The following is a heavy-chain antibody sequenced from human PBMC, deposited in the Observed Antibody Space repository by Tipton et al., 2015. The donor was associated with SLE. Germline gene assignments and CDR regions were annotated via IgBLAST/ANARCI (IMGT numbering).Heavy chain of an antibody. V-gene: IGHV4-34*01. CDR1: GGSFSGYY. D-gene: IGHD6-13*01. J-gene: IGHJ3*02. Sequence: TLSLTCAVYGGSFSGYYWSLIRQPPGKGLEWIGEINHSGSTNYNPSLKRRVTISVDTSKNQFSLKLSSVTAADTAVYYCARVVAAAGTAFDIWGQGTMVTVSS. CDR2: INHSGST. CDR3: ARVVAAAGTAFDI.